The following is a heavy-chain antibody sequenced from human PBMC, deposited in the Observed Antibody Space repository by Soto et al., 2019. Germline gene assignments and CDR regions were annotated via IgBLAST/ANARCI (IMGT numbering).Heavy chain of an antibody. V-gene: IGHV4-30-2*01. CDR3: ARVPDY. CDR2: IYHSGSI. J-gene: IGHJ4*02. Sequence: QLQLQESGSGLVKPSQTLSLTCAVSGGSISSGGYSWSWIRQPPGKGLEGIGYIYHSGSIYYNPSLQSRVTTTVDRSKNQFSLKLRSVTAADTAVDYCARVPDYWGQGTLVTVSS. CDR1: GGSISSGGYS.